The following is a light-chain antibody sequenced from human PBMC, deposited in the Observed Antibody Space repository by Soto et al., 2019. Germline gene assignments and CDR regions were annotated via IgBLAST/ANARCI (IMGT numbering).Light chain of an antibody. V-gene: IGLV1-40*01. J-gene: IGLJ2*01. CDR1: SSKIAAGYD. CDR2: ANS. CDR3: QSYDSSLSAVV. Sequence: QSVLTQPPSVSGAPGQRVTISCTGSSSKIAAGYDVHWYQQLPGTAPKFLIYANSNRPSGVPDRFSGSKSGTSASLAITGLQAEDEGDYYCQSYDSSLSAVVFGGGTQLTVL.